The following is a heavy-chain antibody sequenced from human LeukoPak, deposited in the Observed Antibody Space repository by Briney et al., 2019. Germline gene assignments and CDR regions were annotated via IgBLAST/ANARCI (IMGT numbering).Heavy chain of an antibody. D-gene: IGHD1-26*01. CDR1: GFTFSSYS. CDR2: ISSSSSYI. Sequence: PGGSLRLSCAASGFTFSSYSMNWVRQAPGKGLEWVSSISSSSSYIYYADSVKGRFTISRDNAKNSLYLQMNSLRAEDTALYYCARNLGVGPNFDYRGQGTLVTVSS. V-gene: IGHV3-21*04. J-gene: IGHJ4*02. CDR3: ARNLGVGPNFDY.